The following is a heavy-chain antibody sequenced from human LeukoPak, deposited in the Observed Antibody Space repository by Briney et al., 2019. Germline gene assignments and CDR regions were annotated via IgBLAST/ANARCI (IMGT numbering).Heavy chain of an antibody. CDR2: IRYDGSNK. Sequence: GGSLRLSCAASGFTFSSYGMHWVRQAPGKGLEWVGFIRYDGSNKYYADSVKGQFTISRDNSKNTLYLQRNSLRAEGTAVYYCSTQGSSDYWGQGTLGTVTS. CDR1: GFTFSSYG. V-gene: IGHV3-30*02. CDR3: STQGSSDY. J-gene: IGHJ4*02.